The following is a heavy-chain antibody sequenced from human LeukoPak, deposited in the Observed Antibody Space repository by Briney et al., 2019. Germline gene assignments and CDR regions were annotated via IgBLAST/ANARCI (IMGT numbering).Heavy chain of an antibody. CDR2: IWYDGSNK. Sequence: GGSLRLSCAASGFTFSSYGMHWVRQAPGKGLGWVAVIWYDGSNKYSADSVKGRFTISRDNSKNTLYLQMNSLRAEDTAVYYCARDQRYCSSSSCPWEPFDYWGQGTLVTVSS. CDR1: GFTFSSYG. D-gene: IGHD2-2*01. V-gene: IGHV3-33*01. CDR3: ARDQRYCSSSSCPWEPFDY. J-gene: IGHJ4*02.